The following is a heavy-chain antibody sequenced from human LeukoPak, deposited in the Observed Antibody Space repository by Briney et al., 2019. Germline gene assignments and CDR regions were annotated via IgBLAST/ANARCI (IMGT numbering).Heavy chain of an antibody. CDR3: AKGDCSSTSCYNWFDP. D-gene: IGHD2-2*01. V-gene: IGHV3-30*02. Sequence: GGSLRLSCAASGFIFSSYGMHWVRQAPGKGLEWVAFIRYDGSNKYYADSVKGRFTISRDNSKNTLYLQMNSLRAEDTAVYYCAKGDCSSTSCYNWFDPWGQGTLVTVSS. CDR2: IRYDGSNK. CDR1: GFIFSSYG. J-gene: IGHJ5*02.